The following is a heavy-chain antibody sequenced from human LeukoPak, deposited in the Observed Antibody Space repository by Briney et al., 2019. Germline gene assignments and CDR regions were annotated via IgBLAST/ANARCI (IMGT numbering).Heavy chain of an antibody. CDR3: ARDQEGFDY. V-gene: IGHV1-46*01. J-gene: IGHJ4*02. Sequence: ASVTVSCKASGYTFTSNYIHWVRQAPGQGLEWMGLIYPRDGSTSYAQKFQGRVTVTRDTSTSTVHMELSGLRSEDTAVYYCARDQEGFDYWGQGTLVTVSS. CDR1: GYTFTSNY. CDR2: IYPRDGST.